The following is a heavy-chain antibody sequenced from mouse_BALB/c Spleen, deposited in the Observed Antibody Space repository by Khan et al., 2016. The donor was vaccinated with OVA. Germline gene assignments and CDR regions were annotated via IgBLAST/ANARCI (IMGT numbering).Heavy chain of an antibody. CDR1: GYSFTSYW. CDR2: IHPSDNET. J-gene: IGHJ2*01. CDR3: ARAHYDVYPYYFDY. Sequence: QVQLQQPGAELVRPGDSVKLSCKASGYSFTSYWMKWVKQRPGQGLERIGMIHPSDNETRLNQKLKDKATLTVDQSSSTAYMQLSSPTSEDSAVYDCARAHYDVYPYYFDYWGQGTTLTVSS. D-gene: IGHD2-3*01. V-gene: IGHV1-74*01.